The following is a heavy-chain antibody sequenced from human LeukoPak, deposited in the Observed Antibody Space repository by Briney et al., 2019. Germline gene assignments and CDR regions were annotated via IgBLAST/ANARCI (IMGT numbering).Heavy chain of an antibody. D-gene: IGHD3-10*01. CDR3: AKDYSKTSYYGSGTYYRPNWFDP. J-gene: IGHJ5*02. Sequence: GGSLRLSCAASGFTVSSNYMSWVRQAPGKGLEWVSIIYSGGSTFYADSVKGRFTISRDNSKNTLYLQMNSLRAEDTAVYYCAKDYSKTSYYGSGTYYRPNWFDPWGQGTLVTVSS. CDR1: GFTVSSNY. CDR2: IYSGGST. V-gene: IGHV3-53*05.